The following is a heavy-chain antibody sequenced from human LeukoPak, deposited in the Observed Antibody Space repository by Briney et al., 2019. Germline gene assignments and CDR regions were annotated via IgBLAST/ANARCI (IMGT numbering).Heavy chain of an antibody. Sequence: PSETLSLTCTVSGGSISSYYWSWIRQPPGKGLEWIGYIYYSGSTNYNPSLKSRVTISVDTSKNQFSLKLSSVTAADTAVYYCARGRGYFLWDYWGQGTLVTASS. CDR3: ARGRGYFLWDY. D-gene: IGHD5-18*01. CDR2: IYYSGST. J-gene: IGHJ4*02. V-gene: IGHV4-59*01. CDR1: GGSISSYY.